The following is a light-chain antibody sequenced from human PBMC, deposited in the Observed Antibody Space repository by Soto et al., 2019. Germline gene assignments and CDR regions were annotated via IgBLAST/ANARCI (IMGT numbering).Light chain of an antibody. V-gene: IGKV1-9*01. J-gene: IGKJ1*01. CDR2: GAS. Sequence: IQLTQSPSSLSASVGDIVTITCRASPAIASFLAWYQQKPGTAPKLLIYGASTLQSGVPSRFSGSRSGTDYTLTIASLQPDDFANYYCQQLNGSPWTVGQGTKVEIK. CDR3: QQLNGSPWT. CDR1: PAIASF.